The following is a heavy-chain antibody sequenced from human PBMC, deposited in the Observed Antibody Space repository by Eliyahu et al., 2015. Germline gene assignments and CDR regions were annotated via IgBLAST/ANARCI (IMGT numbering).Heavy chain of an antibody. J-gene: IGHJ6*02. Sequence: QVQLQESGPGLVKPSETLXLTCTVSGGSXSSYXWSWIRQPAGKGLEWIGRIYTSGSTNYNPSLKSRVTMSVDTSKNQFSLKLSSVTAADTAVYYCARDIGKYSYGYSYYGMDVWGQGTTVTVSS. V-gene: IGHV4-4*07. CDR1: GGSXSSYX. CDR2: IYTSGST. D-gene: IGHD5-18*01. CDR3: ARDIGKYSYGYSYYGMDV.